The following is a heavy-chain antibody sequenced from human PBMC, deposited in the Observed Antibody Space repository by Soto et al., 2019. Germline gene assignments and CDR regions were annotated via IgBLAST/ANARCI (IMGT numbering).Heavy chain of an antibody. CDR2: IYSGGST. CDR3: AKQRCLDDSFDF. V-gene: IGHV3-53*01. Sequence: EVQLVESGGGLIQPGGSLRLSCAASGFTVSSNYMSWVRQAPGKGLEWVSVIYSGGSTYYADSVTGRFTISRDNSKNTLYLQMNSLRAEDTAVYYCAKQRCLDDSFDFSGRGTMVTVSS. J-gene: IGHJ3*01. CDR1: GFTVSSNY.